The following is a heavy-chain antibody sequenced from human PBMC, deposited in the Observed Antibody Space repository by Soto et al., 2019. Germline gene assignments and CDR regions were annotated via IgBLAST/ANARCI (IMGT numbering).Heavy chain of an antibody. CDR1: GFTFTTYG. V-gene: IGHV3-30*18. CDR3: AKGGDFDF. CDR2: ITSDGNNK. J-gene: IGHJ4*02. Sequence: QVHLVESGGGVVQPGRSLRLSCMASGFTFTTYGIQWVRQAPGKGLEWVAIITSDGNNKYYADSVKGRFTISRDNRNNIVYLQMSSLRGEDTGVYFCAKGGDFDFWGQGTLVTVSS. D-gene: IGHD6-25*01.